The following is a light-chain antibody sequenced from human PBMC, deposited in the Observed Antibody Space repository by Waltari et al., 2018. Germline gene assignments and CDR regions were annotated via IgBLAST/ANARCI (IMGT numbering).Light chain of an antibody. Sequence: QSDLTQPRSVSGAPGQPVTISFSGPSNDVGGYYYVSWFQQFPGKAPKLLIYDVTQRPSGVPDRFSASKSGNTASLTISGLQPEDEATYYCCSRAGDYTWLFGGGTKVTVL. CDR2: DVT. CDR1: SNDVGGYYY. V-gene: IGLV2-11*01. J-gene: IGLJ2*01. CDR3: CSRAGDYTWL.